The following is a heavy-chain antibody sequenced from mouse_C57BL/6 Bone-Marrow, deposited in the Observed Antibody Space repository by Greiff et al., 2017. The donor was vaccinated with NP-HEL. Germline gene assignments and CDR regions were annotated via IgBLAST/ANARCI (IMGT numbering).Heavy chain of an antibody. D-gene: IGHD2-2*01. Sequence: GPLQPSGAGLGRPGASVEVSFKGSCYTFTDYYINWVEQRPGQGLVWIARIYPGSGNTYYNEKFKGKATLTAEKSSSTAYMQLSSLTSEDSAVYFCARWGYYWYFDVWGTGTTVTVSS. CDR1: CYTFTDYY. CDR3: ARWGYYWYFDV. V-gene: IGHV1-76*01. J-gene: IGHJ1*03. CDR2: IYPGSGNT.